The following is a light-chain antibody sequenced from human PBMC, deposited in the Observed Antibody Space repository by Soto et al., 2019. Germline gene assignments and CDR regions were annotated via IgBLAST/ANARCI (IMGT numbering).Light chain of an antibody. CDR1: QSVSSN. CDR3: QQYGSSPRT. J-gene: IGKJ1*01. V-gene: IGKV3-20*01. Sequence: EIVLTQSPGTLSLAPGERARLSCRASQSVSSNLAWYQQIVGQAPRLLIYGASSRATGIPDRFSGSGSGTDFTLTISRLEPQDFAVYYCQQYGSSPRTFGQGTKVDIK. CDR2: GAS.